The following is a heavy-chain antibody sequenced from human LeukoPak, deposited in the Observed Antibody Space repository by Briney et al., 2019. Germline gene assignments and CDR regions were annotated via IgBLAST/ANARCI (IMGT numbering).Heavy chain of an antibody. J-gene: IGHJ4*02. CDR2: IYYSGST. D-gene: IGHD6-19*01. CDR1: GGSISSSSYY. V-gene: IGHV4-39*07. CDR3: AREGYSSGWHFDY. Sequence: SETLSLTCTVSGGSISSSSYYWGWIRQPPGKGLEWIGSIYYSGSTYYNPSLKSRVTISVDTSKNQFSLKLSSVTAADTAVYYCAREGYSSGWHFDYWGQGTLVTVSS.